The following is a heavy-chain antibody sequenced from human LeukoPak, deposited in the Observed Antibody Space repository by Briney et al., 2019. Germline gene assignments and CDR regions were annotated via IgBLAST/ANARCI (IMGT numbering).Heavy chain of an antibody. V-gene: IGHV4-59*12. CDR1: GGSISRYY. CDR3: ERDTVY. CDR2: IYYSGST. Sequence: SETLSLTCTVSGGSISRYYWSWIRQPPGKGLEWIGYIYYSGSTNYNPSLKSRVTISVDTSKNQFSLKLSSVTAADTAVYYCERDTVYWGQGTLVTVSS. J-gene: IGHJ4*02. D-gene: IGHD4-17*01.